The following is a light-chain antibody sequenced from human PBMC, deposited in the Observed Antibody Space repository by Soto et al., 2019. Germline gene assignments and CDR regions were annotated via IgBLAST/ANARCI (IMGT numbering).Light chain of an antibody. CDR3: SSYTSSSTLLYV. J-gene: IGLJ1*01. Sequence: QSVLTQPAPVSGSPGQSITISCTGTSSDVGGYNYVSWYQQHPGKAPKLMIYEVSNRPSGVSNRFSGSKSGNTASLTISGLQAEDEADYYCSSYTSSSTLLYVFGTGTKVTVL. CDR2: EVS. CDR1: SSDVGGYNY. V-gene: IGLV2-14*01.